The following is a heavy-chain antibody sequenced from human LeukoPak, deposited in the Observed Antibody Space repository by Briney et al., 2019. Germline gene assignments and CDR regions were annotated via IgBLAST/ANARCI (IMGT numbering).Heavy chain of an antibody. CDR2: IYTSGST. J-gene: IGHJ3*02. D-gene: IGHD6-19*01. CDR1: GGSISSYC. CDR3: ARLEQWLVHAFDI. V-gene: IGHV4-4*07. Sequence: SETLSLTCTVSGGSISSYCWSWIRQPAGKGLEWIGRIYTSGSTNYNPSLKSRVTMSVDTSKNQFSLKLSSVTAADTAVYYCARLEQWLVHAFDIWGQGTMVTVSS.